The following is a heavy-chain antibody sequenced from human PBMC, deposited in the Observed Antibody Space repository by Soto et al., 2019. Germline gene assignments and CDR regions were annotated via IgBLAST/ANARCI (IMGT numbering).Heavy chain of an antibody. J-gene: IGHJ3*02. Sequence: QLQLQESGPGLVKPSETLSLTCTVSGGSISSSSYYWGWIRQPPGKGLEWIGSIYYSGSTYYNPSLKSRVTISVDTYKNQFSLKLSSVTAADTAVYYCARAGMHSYGYAVGGHAFDIWGQGTMVTVSS. CDR2: IYYSGST. D-gene: IGHD5-18*01. V-gene: IGHV4-39*01. CDR3: ARAGMHSYGYAVGGHAFDI. CDR1: GGSISSSSYY.